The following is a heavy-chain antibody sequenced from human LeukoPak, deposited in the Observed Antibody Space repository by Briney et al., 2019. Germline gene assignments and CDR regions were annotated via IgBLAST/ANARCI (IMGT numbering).Heavy chain of an antibody. D-gene: IGHD5-18*01. V-gene: IGHV4-59*12. J-gene: IGHJ6*03. Sequence: SETLSLTCTVSGGSISSYYWSWIRQPPGKGLEWIGYIYYSGSTYYNPSLKSRVTISVDTSKNQFSLKLSSVTAADTAVYYCARGSAMVRYYYYYYMDVWGKGTTVTVSS. CDR2: IYYSGST. CDR3: ARGSAMVRYYYYYYMDV. CDR1: GGSISSYY.